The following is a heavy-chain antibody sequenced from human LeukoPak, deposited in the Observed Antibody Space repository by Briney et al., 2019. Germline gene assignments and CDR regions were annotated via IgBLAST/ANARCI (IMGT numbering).Heavy chain of an antibody. D-gene: IGHD4-17*01. CDR2: ISGSGGST. CDR1: GFTFSSYA. J-gene: IGHJ4*02. CDR3: AKGPGPSITSVTHSDS. Sequence: GGSLRLSCAASGFTFSSYAMSWVRQAPGKGLEWVSPISGSGGSTYYIDSVKGRFTISRDNSKNTLYLQMNSLRAEDTAVYYCAKGPGPSITSVTHSDSWGQGTLVTVSS. V-gene: IGHV3-23*01.